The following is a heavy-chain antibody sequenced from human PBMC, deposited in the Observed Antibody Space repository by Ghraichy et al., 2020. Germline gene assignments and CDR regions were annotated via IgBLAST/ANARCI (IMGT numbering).Heavy chain of an antibody. V-gene: IGHV4-59*01. CDR2: IYYSGST. CDR1: GGSISSYY. J-gene: IGHJ6*02. CDR3: ARDRLIRGMDV. Sequence: ETLSLTCTVSGGSISSYYWSWIRQPPGKGLEWIGYIYYSGSTNYNPSLKSRVTISVDTSKNQFSLKLSSVTAADTAVYYCARDRLIRGMDVWGQGTTVTVSS. D-gene: IGHD3-10*01.